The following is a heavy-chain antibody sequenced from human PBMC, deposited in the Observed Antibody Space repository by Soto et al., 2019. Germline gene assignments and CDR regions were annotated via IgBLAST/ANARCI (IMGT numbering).Heavy chain of an antibody. CDR1: GFTFSSYS. Sequence: EVQLVESGGGLVQPGGSLRLSCAASGFTFSSYSMNWVRQAPGKGLEWVSYISESTSGIYYADSVKGRFTISRDNAKNSLYLQMNSLRAEDTAVYYCVRDFHYAFDIWGQGTMLTVSS. J-gene: IGHJ3*02. V-gene: IGHV3-48*01. CDR3: VRDFHYAFDI. CDR2: ISESTSGI.